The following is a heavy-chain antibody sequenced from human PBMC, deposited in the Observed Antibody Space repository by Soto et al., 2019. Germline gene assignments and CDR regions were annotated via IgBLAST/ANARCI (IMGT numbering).Heavy chain of an antibody. V-gene: IGHV5-51*01. CDR1: GYSFTTYW. Sequence: GESLKISCKASGYSFTTYWIAWVRQMPVKGLEWMGIINPGDSDIRYSPSFQGQVTISADNSISTAYLQWSSLKASDTAMYYCARHEQSYYYYCGMEVWGQGTAVTVSS. D-gene: IGHD4-4*01. J-gene: IGHJ6*02. CDR3: ARHEQSYYYYCGMEV. CDR2: INPGDSDI.